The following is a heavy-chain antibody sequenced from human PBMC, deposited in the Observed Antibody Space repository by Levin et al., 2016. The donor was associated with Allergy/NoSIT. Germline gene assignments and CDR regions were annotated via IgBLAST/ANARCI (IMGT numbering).Heavy chain of an antibody. V-gene: IGHV4-31*02. D-gene: IGHD3-22*01. CDR3: ARTYDSSGHLDY. Sequence: WIRQPPGKGLEWIGYIYYSGSTYYNPSLKSRVTISVDTSKNQFSLKLSSVTAADTAVYYCARTYDSSGHLDYWGQGTLVTVSS. CDR2: IYYSGST. J-gene: IGHJ4*02.